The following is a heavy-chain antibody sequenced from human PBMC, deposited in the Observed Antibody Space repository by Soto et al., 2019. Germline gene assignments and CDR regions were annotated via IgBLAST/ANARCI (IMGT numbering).Heavy chain of an antibody. Sequence: PSETLSLTCTVSGGSVSSGSYYWSWIRQPPGKGLEWIGYIYYSGSTNYNPSLKSRVTISVDTSKNQFSLKLSSVTAADTAVYYCASCPFGELFLNWFDPWGQGTLVTVSS. CDR3: ASCPFGELFLNWFDP. D-gene: IGHD3-10*01. CDR1: GGSVSSGSYY. J-gene: IGHJ5*02. V-gene: IGHV4-61*01. CDR2: IYYSGST.